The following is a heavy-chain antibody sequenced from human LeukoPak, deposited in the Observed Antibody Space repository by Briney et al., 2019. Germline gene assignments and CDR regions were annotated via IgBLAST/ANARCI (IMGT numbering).Heavy chain of an antibody. V-gene: IGHV4-59*01. CDR1: GGSLSDYY. D-gene: IGHD1-26*01. Sequence: PSETLSLTCTVSGGSLSDYYWTWVRQPPGKGLEWIGYIYYSGSTNYNPSLKSRVTILVDTSKTQFSLKLTSVTAADTAVYYCARADRGAAQVGLFNYWGQGTLVTVSS. J-gene: IGHJ4*02. CDR2: IYYSGST. CDR3: ARADRGAAQVGLFNY.